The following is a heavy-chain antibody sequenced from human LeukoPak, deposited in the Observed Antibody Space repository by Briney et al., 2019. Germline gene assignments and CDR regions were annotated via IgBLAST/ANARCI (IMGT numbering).Heavy chain of an antibody. D-gene: IGHD5-24*01. Sequence: ASVKVSCKASGYTFSSYGFSWVRQAPGQGLEWMGIINPNGGSTTYAQKFQGRVTMTRDTSTSTVYMDLSSLRSEDTAVYYCARRSRDGYNLDYWGQGALVTVSS. J-gene: IGHJ4*02. CDR1: GYTFSSYG. CDR2: INPNGGST. CDR3: ARRSRDGYNLDY. V-gene: IGHV1-46*01.